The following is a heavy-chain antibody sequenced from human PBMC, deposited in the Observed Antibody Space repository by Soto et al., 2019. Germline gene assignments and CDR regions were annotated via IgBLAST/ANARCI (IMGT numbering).Heavy chain of an antibody. CDR1: GFTFSSYW. J-gene: IGHJ4*02. CDR2: IKQDGSEK. D-gene: IGHD6-13*01. CDR3: ARGGSSWYAGGLYYFDY. V-gene: IGHV3-7*03. Sequence: EVQLVESGGGLVQPGGSLRLSCAASGFTFSSYWMSWVRQAPGKGLEWVANIKQDGSEKYYVDSVKGRFTISRDNAKNSLYLQRNSMRAEDTAVYYCARGGSSWYAGGLYYFDYWGQGTLVTVSS.